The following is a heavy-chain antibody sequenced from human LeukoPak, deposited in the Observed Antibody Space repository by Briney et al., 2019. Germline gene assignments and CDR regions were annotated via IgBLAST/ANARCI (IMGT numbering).Heavy chain of an antibody. Sequence: ASVKVSCKASGYTFTNYYMHWVRQAPGQGLEWMGIINPSGGSTSYAQNFQGRVTITADESTSTAYMELSSLRSEDTAVYYCARGQGYYGSGSYSFDYWGQGTLVTVSS. V-gene: IGHV1-46*01. D-gene: IGHD3-10*01. CDR3: ARGQGYYGSGSYSFDY. J-gene: IGHJ4*02. CDR2: INPSGGST. CDR1: GYTFTNYY.